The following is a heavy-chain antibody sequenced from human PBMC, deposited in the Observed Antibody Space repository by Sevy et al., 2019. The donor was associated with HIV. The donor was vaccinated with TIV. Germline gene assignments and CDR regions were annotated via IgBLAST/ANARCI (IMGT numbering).Heavy chain of an antibody. D-gene: IGHD3-10*01. V-gene: IGHV3-21*04. CDR2: ISKSSSYI. CDR3: TRGSGIDYYEKGMDL. Sequence: GGSLRLSCAASGSSFESFAMNWVRQAPGKGLEWVAYISKSSSYIYYADSVKGRFTISRDNAKNSLFLQMNSLGAEDTAIYYCTRGSGIDYYEKGMDLWDQGTTVTVSS. J-gene: IGHJ6*02. CDR1: GSSFESFA.